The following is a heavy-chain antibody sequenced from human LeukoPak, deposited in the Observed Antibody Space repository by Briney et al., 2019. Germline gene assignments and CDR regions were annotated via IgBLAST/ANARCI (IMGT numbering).Heavy chain of an antibody. D-gene: IGHD5-18*01. CDR2: IYSSGST. V-gene: IGHV4-4*07. CDR3: ASSNPGYSYSAFDI. CDR1: GGSISSYY. Sequence: SETLPLTCTVSGGSISSYYWSWIRQPAGKGLEWIGRIYSSGSTNYNPSLKSRVTISVDTSKNQFSLKLSSVTAADTAVYYCASSNPGYSYSAFDIWGQGTMVTVSS. J-gene: IGHJ3*02.